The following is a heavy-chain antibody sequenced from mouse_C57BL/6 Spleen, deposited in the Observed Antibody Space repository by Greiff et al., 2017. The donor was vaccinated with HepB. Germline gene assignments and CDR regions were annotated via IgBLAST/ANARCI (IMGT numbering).Heavy chain of an antibody. D-gene: IGHD3-3*01. J-gene: IGHJ1*03. CDR2: IDPETGGT. CDR3: TRSGDPYFDV. CDR1: GYTFTDYE. V-gene: IGHV1-15*01. Sequence: QVQLQQSGAELVRPGASVTLSCKASGYTFTDYEMHWVKQTPVHGLEWIGAIDPETGGTAYNQKFKGKAILTADKSSSTAYMELRSLTSEDSAVYYCTRSGDPYFDVWGTGTTVTVSS.